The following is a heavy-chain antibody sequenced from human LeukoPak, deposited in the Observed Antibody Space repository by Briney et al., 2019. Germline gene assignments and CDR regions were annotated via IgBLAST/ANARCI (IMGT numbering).Heavy chain of an antibody. V-gene: IGHV3-30*02. CDR1: GFTFDDYG. D-gene: IGHD1-26*01. J-gene: IGHJ4*02. CDR3: AKDSRHRIVGTTTFLDY. CDR2: IRYDGSIK. Sequence: GGSLRLSCAASGFTFDDYGMSWVRQAPGKGLEWVAFIRYDGSIKFYADSVKGRFTISRDNSRNTLYLQMNSLRAEDTAVYYCAKDSRHRIVGTTTFLDYWGQGTLVTVSS.